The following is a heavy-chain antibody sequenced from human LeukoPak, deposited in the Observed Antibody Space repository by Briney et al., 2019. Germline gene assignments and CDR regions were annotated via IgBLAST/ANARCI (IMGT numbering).Heavy chain of an antibody. CDR3: ATGGYYLDY. J-gene: IGHJ4*02. Sequence: PGGPLSLSYTAAGCIFGNAWLNWVGEPQGKGLEPVGRIKSKTTGGTTDYAAPVKGRFIISRDDSKNTVYLQMNSLKTEDTAMYYCATGGYYLDYWGQGTLVTVSS. CDR2: IKSKTTGGTT. V-gene: IGHV3-15*07. D-gene: IGHD3-16*01. CDR1: GCIFGNAW.